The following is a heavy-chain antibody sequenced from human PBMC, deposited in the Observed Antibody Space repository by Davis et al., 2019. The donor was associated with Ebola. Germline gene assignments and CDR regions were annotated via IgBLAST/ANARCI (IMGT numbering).Heavy chain of an antibody. D-gene: IGHD4-17*01. V-gene: IGHV3-21*06. CDR3: ARDLGDYSHLYNWLDP. Sequence: GESLKISCAASGFTFYNYPMNWVRQAPGKGLEWVSSISGSGTSVYYADSVKGRFTIYRDNAKNLLFLQMNSLRAEDTAVYFCARDLGDYSHLYNWLDPWGPGTLVTVSS. CDR2: ISGSGTSV. J-gene: IGHJ5*02. CDR1: GFTFYNYP.